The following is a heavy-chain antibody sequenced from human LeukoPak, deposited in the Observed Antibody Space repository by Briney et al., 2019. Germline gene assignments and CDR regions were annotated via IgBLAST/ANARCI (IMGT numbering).Heavy chain of an antibody. D-gene: IGHD3-10*01. Sequence: SETLSLTCAVYGGSFSDYFWTWIRQSPGKGLEWIGEIDHSGGTNHNPSLMSRVIMSVDTSKNQFSLKVSSVTAADTAVYYCARGFYGSGSQFDYWGQGTLVTVSS. CDR2: IDHSGGT. CDR1: GGSFSDYF. CDR3: ARGFYGSGSQFDY. J-gene: IGHJ4*02. V-gene: IGHV4-34*01.